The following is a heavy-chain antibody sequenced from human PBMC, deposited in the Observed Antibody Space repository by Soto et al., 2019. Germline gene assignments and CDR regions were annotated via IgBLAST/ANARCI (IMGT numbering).Heavy chain of an antibody. J-gene: IGHJ4*02. CDR2: MQPSTGRT. CDR1: GYSFTSLD. V-gene: IGHV1-8*01. CDR3: SRGVSAGVDD. Sequence: ASVKVSCKASGYSFTSLDINWVRQTAGQGLEWMGWMQPSTGRTGYAQKFQGRVTMTRDTSINTAYMELTTXTSDXTXFYYXSRGVSAGVDDWGQGTLVTVS. D-gene: IGHD1-26*01.